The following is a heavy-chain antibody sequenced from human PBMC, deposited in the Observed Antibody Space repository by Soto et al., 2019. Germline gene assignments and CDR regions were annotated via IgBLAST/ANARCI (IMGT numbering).Heavy chain of an antibody. J-gene: IGHJ3*02. D-gene: IGHD2-2*01. Sequence: SETLSHTCTVSGGSISSSSYYWGWIRQPPGKGLEWIGSIYYSGSTYYNPSLKSRVTISVDTSKNQFSLKLSSVTAADTAVYYCARTTYCSSTSCSLWGAFDIWGQGTMVTVSS. V-gene: IGHV4-39*01. CDR2: IYYSGST. CDR1: GGSISSSSYY. CDR3: ARTTYCSSTSCSLWGAFDI.